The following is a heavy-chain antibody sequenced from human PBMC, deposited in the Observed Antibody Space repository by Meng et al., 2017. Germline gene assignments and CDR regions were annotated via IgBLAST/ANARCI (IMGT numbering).Heavy chain of an antibody. Sequence: QVPLHQSGPGLVKPSPTLSPPCAISGDSVSSNSAAWNWIRQSPSRGLEWLGRTYYRSKWYNEYTVSVKSRITINPDTSKNQFSLQLNSVTPEDTAVYYCARAYCSGGSCEFDYWGQGTLVTVSS. CDR1: GDSVSSNSAA. J-gene: IGHJ4*02. CDR2: TYYRSKWYN. CDR3: ARAYCSGGSCEFDY. D-gene: IGHD2-15*01. V-gene: IGHV6-1*01.